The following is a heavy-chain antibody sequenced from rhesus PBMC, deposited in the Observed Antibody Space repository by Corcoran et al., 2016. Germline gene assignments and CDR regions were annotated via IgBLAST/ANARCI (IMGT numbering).Heavy chain of an antibody. J-gene: IGHJ4*01. V-gene: IGHV3-110*02. CDR1: GFTFSDHY. Sequence: EVQLVESGGGLVQPGGSLRRSCAASGFTFSDHYMDWVRQAPGKGREWVVSISSGSGSTTLYPDSVKGRFTISSDNAKNTVYLQMNSLRAEDTAVYYCARHSAAADFDYWGQGVLVTVSS. D-gene: IGHD6-31*01. CDR3: ARHSAAADFDY. CDR2: ISSGSGSTT.